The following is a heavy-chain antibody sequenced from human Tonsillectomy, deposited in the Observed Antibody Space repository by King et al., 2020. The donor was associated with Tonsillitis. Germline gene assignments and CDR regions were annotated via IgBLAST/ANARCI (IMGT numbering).Heavy chain of an antibody. CDR2: ISVYNGNT. Sequence: VQLVQSGAEVKKPGASVQVSCQASGYTFNSQGIGWVRQAPGHGLEWMGWISVYNGNTNYAQKLQGRLTMTTDTSTSTAYMELRSLRSDDTAVYYCARGRVTGRRRAFDIWGQGTMVTVSS. CDR1: GYTFNSQG. CDR3: ARGRVTGRRRAFDI. V-gene: IGHV1-18*01. J-gene: IGHJ3*02. D-gene: IGHD1-14*01.